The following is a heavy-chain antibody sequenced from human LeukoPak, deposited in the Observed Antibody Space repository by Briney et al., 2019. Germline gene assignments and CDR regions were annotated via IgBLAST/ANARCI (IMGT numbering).Heavy chain of an antibody. CDR3: ARGYVGYYYDSSGWAFDI. V-gene: IGHV4-34*01. D-gene: IGHD3-22*01. Sequence: SEPLSLTCALYGGSFSGYYWSGLRQPPVKGREWIGEINHSGSTNYNPSLKSRVTISVDPSKNQFSLKLSSVTAADTAVYYCARGYVGYYYDSSGWAFDIWGQGTMVTVSS. CDR2: INHSGST. CDR1: GGSFSGYY. J-gene: IGHJ3*02.